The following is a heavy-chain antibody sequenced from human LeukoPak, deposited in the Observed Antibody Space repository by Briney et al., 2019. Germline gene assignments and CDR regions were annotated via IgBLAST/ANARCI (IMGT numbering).Heavy chain of an antibody. D-gene: IGHD1-26*01. V-gene: IGHV3-48*02. CDR2: ISTTSSFI. Sequence: PGGSLRLSCAASGFTFSSYGMNWVRQAPGKGLEWVSYISTTSSFIYYADSVKGRFTISRDNAKNSLYLQMNSLRDEDTAVYYCARDLGSGSNYRYYYGMDVWGQGTTVTVSS. CDR1: GFTFSSYG. J-gene: IGHJ6*02. CDR3: ARDLGSGSNYRYYYGMDV.